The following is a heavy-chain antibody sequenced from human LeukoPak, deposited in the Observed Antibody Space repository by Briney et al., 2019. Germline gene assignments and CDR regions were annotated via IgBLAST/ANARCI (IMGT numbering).Heavy chain of an antibody. J-gene: IGHJ4*02. D-gene: IGHD6-6*01. CDR3: ARDGRFDYSSSSYLDY. V-gene: IGHV3-48*03. Sequence: GGSLRLSCAASGFTFSSYEMNWVRQAPGKGLEWVAYISSSGGIIFYADSVKGRFTIYRDNAKNSLYLQMNSLRAEDTAVYYCARDGRFDYSSSSYLDYWGQGALVTVSS. CDR1: GFTFSSYE. CDR2: ISSSGGII.